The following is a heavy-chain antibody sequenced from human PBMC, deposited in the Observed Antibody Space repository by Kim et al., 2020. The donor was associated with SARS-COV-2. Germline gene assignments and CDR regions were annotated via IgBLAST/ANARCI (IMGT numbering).Heavy chain of an antibody. Sequence: GGSLRLSCAASGFTFSDYYMSWIRQAPGKGLEWVSYISSSSSYTNYADSVKGRFTISRDNAKNSLYLQMNSLRAEDTAVYYCARDRGQLVLRYYYYGMDVWGQGTTVTVSS. D-gene: IGHD6-6*01. CDR1: GFTFSDYY. CDR2: ISSSSSYT. J-gene: IGHJ6*02. V-gene: IGHV3-11*05. CDR3: ARDRGQLVLRYYYYGMDV.